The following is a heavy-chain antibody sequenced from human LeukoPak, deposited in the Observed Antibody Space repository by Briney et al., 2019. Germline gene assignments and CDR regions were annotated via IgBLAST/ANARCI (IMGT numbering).Heavy chain of an antibody. CDR1: GYTFTSYY. CDR2: INPNNGGT. V-gene: IGHV1-2*02. CDR3: ARGDEGDGYNWDY. J-gene: IGHJ4*02. D-gene: IGHD5-24*01. Sequence: ASVKVSRKASGYTFTSYYMHWVRQAPGQGLEWMGWINPNNGGTNYAQKFQGRVTMTRDTSISTAYMELSRLRSDDTAVYYCARGDEGDGYNWDYWGQGTLVTVSS.